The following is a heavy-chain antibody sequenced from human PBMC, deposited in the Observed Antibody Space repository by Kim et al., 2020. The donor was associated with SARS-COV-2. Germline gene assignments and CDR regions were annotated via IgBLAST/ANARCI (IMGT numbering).Heavy chain of an antibody. CDR2: IWYDGSNK. J-gene: IGHJ3*02. CDR3: ARELWFGESSGGDAFDI. Sequence: GGSLRLSCAASGFTFSSYGMHWVRQAPGKGREWVAVIWYDGSNKYYADSVKGRFTISRDNSKNTLYLQMNSLRAEDTAVYYCARELWFGESSGGDAFDIWGQGTMVTVSS. V-gene: IGHV3-33*01. D-gene: IGHD3-10*01. CDR1: GFTFSSYG.